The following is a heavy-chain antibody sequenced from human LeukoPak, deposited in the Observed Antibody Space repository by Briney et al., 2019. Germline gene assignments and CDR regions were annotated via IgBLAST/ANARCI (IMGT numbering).Heavy chain of an antibody. V-gene: IGHV1-2*02. J-gene: IGHJ4*02. Sequence: ASVKVSCKASGYSFTNYYIHWVRLAPGQGLEWMGWINPKSGGTHYAQKFQGRVSMTRDTSINTVHLELSSLKTNDTAVYYCARTREGVWGSYSPWGQGTLVTVSS. D-gene: IGHD3-16*01. CDR1: GYSFTNYY. CDR2: INPKSGGT. CDR3: ARTREGVWGSYSP.